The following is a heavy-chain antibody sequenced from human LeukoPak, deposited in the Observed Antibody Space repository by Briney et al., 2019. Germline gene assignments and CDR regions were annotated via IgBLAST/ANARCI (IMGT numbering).Heavy chain of an antibody. D-gene: IGHD5-18*01. V-gene: IGHV7-4-1*02. CDR3: AREPDTAMVTVDY. CDR1: GYTLTSYG. J-gene: IGHJ4*02. CDR2: INTNTGNP. Sequence: ASVKVSCKASGYTLTSYGISWVRQAPGQGLEWMGWINTNTGNPTYAQGFTGRFVFSLDTSVSTAYLQISSLKAEDTAVYYCAREPDTAMVTVDYWGQGTLVTVSS.